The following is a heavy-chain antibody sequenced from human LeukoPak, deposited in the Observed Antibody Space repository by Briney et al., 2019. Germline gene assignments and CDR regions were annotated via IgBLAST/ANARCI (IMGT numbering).Heavy chain of an antibody. Sequence: GGSLRLSCTASGFAFGSYAMYWVCHAPGKGLEWVSGIFGSGGRAHYADSVKGRFTISTDNSKNSVYLEMNSLGVEDTAVYYCAKTTVGYSSGRFPGWPADYWGQGTLVTVSS. CDR1: GFAFGSYA. CDR3: AKTTVGYSSGRFPGWPADY. V-gene: IGHV3-23*01. J-gene: IGHJ4*02. D-gene: IGHD2-15*01. CDR2: IFGSGGRA.